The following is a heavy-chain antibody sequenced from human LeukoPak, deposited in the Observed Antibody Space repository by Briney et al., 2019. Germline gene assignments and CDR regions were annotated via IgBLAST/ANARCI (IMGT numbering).Heavy chain of an antibody. V-gene: IGHV3-21*04. D-gene: IGHD2-2*01. J-gene: IGHJ5*02. CDR3: ARRYCSSTSCPNWFDP. CDR2: ISTSSNYI. Sequence: GGSLRLSCAASGFIFSTSDMNWVRQAPGKGLEWVSSISTSSNYIYYADSVRGRFTVSRDNAKNSLYLQMNSLRAEDTAVYYCARRYCSSTSCPNWFDPWGQGTLVTVSS. CDR1: GFIFSTSD.